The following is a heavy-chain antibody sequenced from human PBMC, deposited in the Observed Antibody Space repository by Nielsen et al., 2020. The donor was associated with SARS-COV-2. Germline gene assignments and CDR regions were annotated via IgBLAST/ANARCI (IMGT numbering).Heavy chain of an antibody. Sequence: VRQMPGKGLEWVSVIYSGGSTYYADSVKGRFTISRDNSKNTLYLQMNSLRAEDTAVYYCARDPTAAAGFDYWGQGTLVTVSS. J-gene: IGHJ4*02. CDR2: IYSGGST. CDR3: ARDPTAAAGFDY. V-gene: IGHV3-53*01. D-gene: IGHD6-13*01.